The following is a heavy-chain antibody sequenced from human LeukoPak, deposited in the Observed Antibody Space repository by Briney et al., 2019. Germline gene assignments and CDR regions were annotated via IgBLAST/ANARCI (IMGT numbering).Heavy chain of an antibody. J-gene: IGHJ5*02. CDR3: ARRPSTSIAALNWFDP. Sequence: GASVKVSCKASGYTFTGYYMHWVRQAPGQGLEWMGRINPNSGGTNYAQKFQGRVTMTRDTSISTAYMELSRLRSDDTAVYYCARRPSTSIAALNWFDPWGQGTLVTVSS. D-gene: IGHD6-6*01. CDR2: INPNSGGT. CDR1: GYTFTGYY. V-gene: IGHV1-2*06.